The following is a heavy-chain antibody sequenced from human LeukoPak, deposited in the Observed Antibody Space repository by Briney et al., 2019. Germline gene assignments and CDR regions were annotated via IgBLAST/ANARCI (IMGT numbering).Heavy chain of an antibody. D-gene: IGHD3-10*01. V-gene: IGHV1-18*01. CDR3: ARGDYYGSGSYLIGLSLMFIGDY. J-gene: IGHJ4*02. Sequence: ASVTVSFKASGYTFTSYGISWVRQAPGQGLEWMGWINAYNGNTNYAQKLQGRVTMTTDTSTSTAYMELRSLRSDDTAVYYCARGDYYGSGSYLIGLSLMFIGDYWGQGTLVTVSS. CDR2: INAYNGNT. CDR1: GYTFTSYG.